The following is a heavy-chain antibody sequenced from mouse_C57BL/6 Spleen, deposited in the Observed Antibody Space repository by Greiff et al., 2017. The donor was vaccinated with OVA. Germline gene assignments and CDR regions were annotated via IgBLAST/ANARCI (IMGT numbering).Heavy chain of an antibody. CDR2: IDPSDSYT. CDR3: AYYGSSLDY. Sequence: VQLQQPGAELVKPGASVKLSCKASGYTFTSYWMQWVKQRPGQGLEWIGEIDPSDSYTNYTQKFKGKATLTVDTSSSTAYMQLSSLTSEDSAVYYCAYYGSSLDYWGQGTTLTVSS. CDR1: GYTFTSYW. V-gene: IGHV1-50*01. D-gene: IGHD1-1*01. J-gene: IGHJ2*01.